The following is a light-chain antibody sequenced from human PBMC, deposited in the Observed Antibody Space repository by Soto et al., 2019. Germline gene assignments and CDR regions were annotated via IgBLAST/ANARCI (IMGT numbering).Light chain of an antibody. V-gene: IGLV2-14*01. CDR1: SSDVGGYNY. CDR3: SSYTSSSTLV. J-gene: IGLJ1*01. CDR2: EVS. Sequence: QSVLTQPASVSGSPGQSITISCTGTSSDVGGYNYVSWHQQHPGKAPKLMIYEVSNRPSGVSNRFSGSKSGNTASLTISGLQAEDEAGYYCSSYTSSSTLVFGTGTKVT.